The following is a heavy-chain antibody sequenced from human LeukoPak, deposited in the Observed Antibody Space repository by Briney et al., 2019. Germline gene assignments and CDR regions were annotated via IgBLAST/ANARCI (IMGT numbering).Heavy chain of an antibody. V-gene: IGHV4-61*01. D-gene: IGHD6-19*01. CDR1: GGSIRSSSYY. J-gene: IGHJ4*02. CDR3: ARDIVGGWYPGY. CDR2: IYYSGST. Sequence: SETLSLTCTVSGGSIRSSSYYWSWIRQPPGKGLEWIGYIYYSGSTNYNPSLKSRVTISVDTSKNQFSLKLSSVTAADTAVYYCARDIVGGWYPGYWGQGTLVTVSS.